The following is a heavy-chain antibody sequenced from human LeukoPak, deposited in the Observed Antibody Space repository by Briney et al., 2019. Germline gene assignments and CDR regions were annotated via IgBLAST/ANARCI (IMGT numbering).Heavy chain of an antibody. CDR1: GGSISSYY. CDR3: ARLSTYYDFWSGYYLGFDP. Sequence: PSETLSLTCTVSGGSISSYYWSWIRQPPGKGLEWIGYIYYSGSTNYNPSLKSRVTISVDTSKNQSSLKLSSVTAADTAVYYCARLSTYYDFWSGYYLGFDPWGQGTLVTVSS. CDR2: IYYSGST. J-gene: IGHJ5*02. V-gene: IGHV4-59*08. D-gene: IGHD3-3*01.